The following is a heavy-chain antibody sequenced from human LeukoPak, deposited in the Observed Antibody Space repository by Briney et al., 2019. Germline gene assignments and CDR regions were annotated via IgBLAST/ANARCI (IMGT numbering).Heavy chain of an antibody. J-gene: IGHJ4*02. Sequence: SETLSLTCAVSGGSISSGGYSWSWIRQPPGKGLEWIGYIYHSGSTYYNPSLKSRVTISVDRSKNQFSLKLSSVTAADTAVYYCARGGDNDYGDQYFDYWGQGTMVTVSS. CDR3: ARGGDNDYGDQYFDY. V-gene: IGHV4-30-2*01. D-gene: IGHD4-17*01. CDR1: GGSISSGGYS. CDR2: IYHSGST.